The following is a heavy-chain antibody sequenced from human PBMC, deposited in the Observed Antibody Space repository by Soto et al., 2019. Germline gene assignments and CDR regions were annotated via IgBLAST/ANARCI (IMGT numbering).Heavy chain of an antibody. D-gene: IGHD3-3*01. J-gene: IGHJ6*02. CDR3: ARGAHDSWSGYHPYYYYGMDV. CDR1: EFTFSDYW. CDR2: IKSDGYST. Sequence: PGGSLRLSCAASEFTFSDYWMHWVRQAPGKGLVWVSRIKSDGYSTTYAHSVKGRFTISRDNAKNTLFSQMNSLRVEDTAVYYCARGAHDSWSGYHPYYYYGMDVWGQGTTVTVSS. V-gene: IGHV3-74*01.